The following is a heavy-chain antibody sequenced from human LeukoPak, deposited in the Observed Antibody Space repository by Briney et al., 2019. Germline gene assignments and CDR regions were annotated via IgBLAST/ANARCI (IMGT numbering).Heavy chain of an antibody. CDR2: INPNSGVT. CDR3: ARSGGYDPTFDS. J-gene: IGHJ4*02. Sequence: ASVKVSCKASGYTFTGYYMHWVRQAPGQGLEWMGWINPNSGVTNYAQKFQGRVTMTRDTSISTAYMELSRLRSDDTAVYYCARSGGYDPTFDSWGQGTLVTVSS. CDR1: GYTFTGYY. V-gene: IGHV1-2*02. D-gene: IGHD5-12*01.